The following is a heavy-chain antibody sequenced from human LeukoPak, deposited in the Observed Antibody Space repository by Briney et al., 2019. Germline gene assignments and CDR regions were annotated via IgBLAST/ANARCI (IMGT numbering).Heavy chain of an antibody. CDR3: ARGLNVLRFLGWVPVHFDY. CDR1: GGSISSYY. D-gene: IGHD3-3*01. CDR2: IYYSGST. V-gene: IGHV4-59*01. J-gene: IGHJ4*02. Sequence: ETLSLTCTVSGGSISSYYWSWIRQPPGKGLEWIGYIYYSGSTNYNPSLKSRVTISVDTSKNQFSLKLSSVTAADTAVYYCARGLNVLRFLGWVPVHFDYWGQGTLVTVSS.